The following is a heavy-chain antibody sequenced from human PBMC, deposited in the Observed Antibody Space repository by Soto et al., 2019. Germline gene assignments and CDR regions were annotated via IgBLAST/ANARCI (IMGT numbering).Heavy chain of an antibody. Sequence: SETLSLTCSGSGGSISSSGYYWGWIRLPPGKGLEWIGRIYYSGSTYYNPSRKSRVTISVDTSKNQFSLKLSSVTAANTAVYYCAGGYYDFWIGYQYYYYYGMHVWRQRTRVT. CDR2: IYYSGST. J-gene: IGHJ6*02. CDR1: GGSISSSGYY. CDR3: AGGYYDFWIGYQYYYYYGMHV. V-gene: IGHV4-39*01. D-gene: IGHD3-3*01.